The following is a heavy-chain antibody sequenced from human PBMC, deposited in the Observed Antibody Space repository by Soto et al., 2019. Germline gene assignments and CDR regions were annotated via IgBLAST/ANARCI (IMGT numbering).Heavy chain of an antibody. CDR2: IYYSGST. CDR1: GGSISSYY. J-gene: IGHJ4*02. V-gene: IGHV4-59*08. D-gene: IGHD3-10*01. Sequence: QVQLQESGPGLVKPSETLSLTCTVSGGSISSYYWSWIRQPPGKGLEWIGYIYYSGSTNYPPSLKSRVTISVDTSKSQCSLKLSSVTAANTAVYYCARNYGPGYTFDYWGQGTLVTVSS. CDR3: ARNYGPGYTFDY.